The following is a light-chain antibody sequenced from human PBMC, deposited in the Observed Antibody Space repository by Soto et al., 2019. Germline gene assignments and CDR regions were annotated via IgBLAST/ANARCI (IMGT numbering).Light chain of an antibody. V-gene: IGLV2-23*01. J-gene: IGLJ2*01. CDR2: EDM. CDR1: SSDVGRYNL. Sequence: QSALTQPASVSGSLGQSITISCTGSSSDVGRYNLVSWYQQHPGKAPKLLIYEDMQRPSGVSNRFSGSKSGNTASLTISGLQTEDEADYYCCSYAGGTSVVFGGGTKLTVL. CDR3: CSYAGGTSVV.